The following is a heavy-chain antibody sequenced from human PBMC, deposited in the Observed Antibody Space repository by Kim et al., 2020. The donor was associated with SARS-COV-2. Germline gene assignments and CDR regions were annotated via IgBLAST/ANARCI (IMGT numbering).Heavy chain of an antibody. CDR1: GGSISSYY. CDR2: IYYSGST. J-gene: IGHJ3*02. CDR3: ARGFTGRRDGYTQRYRHAFDI. Sequence: ETLSLTCTVSGGSISSYYWSWIRQPPGKGLEWIGYIYYSGSTNYNPSLKSRVTISVDTSKNQFSLKLSSVTAADTAVYYCARGFTGRRDGYTQRYRHAFDIWGQGTMVTVSS. D-gene: IGHD5-12*01. V-gene: IGHV4-59*01.